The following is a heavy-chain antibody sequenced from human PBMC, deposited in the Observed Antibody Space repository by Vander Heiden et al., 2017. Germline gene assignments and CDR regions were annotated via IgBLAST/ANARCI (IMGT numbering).Heavy chain of an antibody. V-gene: IGHV5-10-1*03. CDR2: IDPSDSYT. CDR1: GYTLRNYW. J-gene: IGHJ2*01. Sequence: EVQLVPSGAEVKKPGESMTITCKGSGYTLRNYWINWVRRKPGKGLVLLGRIDPSDSYTTYNPSFQGHVTIAVDNSISTAYLQWGSLKASDIGMYFCARLSANYYGTDWHFDLWGRGTLVTVSS. CDR3: ARLSANYYGTDWHFDL. D-gene: IGHD1-26*01.